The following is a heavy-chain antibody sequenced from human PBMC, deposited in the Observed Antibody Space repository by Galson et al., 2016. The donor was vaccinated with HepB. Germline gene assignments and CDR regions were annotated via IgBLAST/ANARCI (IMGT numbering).Heavy chain of an antibody. D-gene: IGHD2-15*01. Sequence: SLRLSCAASGFTFSNYAMSWVRQAPGKGLEWVSAISGSGTSTYFADSVKGRFTISRDSSKNTLYLQLNSLRAEDTAIYYCAKDGGNLAYCSGGSCWGSSGAFDIWGQGTMVTVSS. CDR1: GFTFSNYA. CDR2: ISGSGTST. J-gene: IGHJ3*02. CDR3: AKDGGNLAYCSGGSCWGSSGAFDI. V-gene: IGHV3-23*01.